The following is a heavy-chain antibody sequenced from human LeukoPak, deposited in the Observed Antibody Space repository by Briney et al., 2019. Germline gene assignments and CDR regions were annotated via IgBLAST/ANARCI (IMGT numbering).Heavy chain of an antibody. J-gene: IGHJ4*02. CDR3: AKVGPYCSSTSCYIEDY. D-gene: IGHD2-2*02. Sequence: PGGSLRLSRAASGFTFSSYGMHWVRQAPGKGLEWVAFIRYDGSNKYYADSVKGRFTISRDNSKNTLYLQMNSLRAEDTAVYYCAKVGPYCSSTSCYIEDYWGQGTLVTVSS. V-gene: IGHV3-30*02. CDR2: IRYDGSNK. CDR1: GFTFSSYG.